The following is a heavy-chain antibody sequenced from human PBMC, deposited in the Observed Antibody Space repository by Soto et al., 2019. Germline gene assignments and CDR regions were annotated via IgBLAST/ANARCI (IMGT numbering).Heavy chain of an antibody. CDR1: GGTFSSYA. CDR2: IIPIFGTA. Sequence: SVKVSCKASGGTFSSYAISWVRQAPGQGLEWMGGIIPIFGTANYAQKFQGRVTITADESTSTAYMELSSLRSEDTAVYYCARDSLLYCGGDCYSGSLDYWGQGTLVTVSS. CDR3: ARDSLLYCGGDCYSGSLDY. D-gene: IGHD2-21*02. J-gene: IGHJ4*02. V-gene: IGHV1-69*13.